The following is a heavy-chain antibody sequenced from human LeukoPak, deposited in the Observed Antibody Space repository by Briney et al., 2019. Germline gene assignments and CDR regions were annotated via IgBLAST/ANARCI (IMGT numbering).Heavy chain of an antibody. V-gene: IGHV1-46*01. Sequence: ASVKVSCKASGYTFTSYYMHWVRQAPGQGLEWMGIINPSGGSTSYAQKYQGRVTMTRDMSTSTVYMELSSLRSEDTPVDYCARASYYDFWSGYSQDFDYWGQGTLVTVSS. CDR2: INPSGGST. J-gene: IGHJ4*02. D-gene: IGHD3-3*01. CDR3: ARASYYDFWSGYSQDFDY. CDR1: GYTFTSYY.